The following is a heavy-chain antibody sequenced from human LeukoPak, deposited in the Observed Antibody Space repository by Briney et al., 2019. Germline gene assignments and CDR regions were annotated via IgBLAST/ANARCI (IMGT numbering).Heavy chain of an antibody. CDR1: GFTFSSYE. CDR2: ISSSGNTI. Sequence: GGSLRLSCAASGFTFSSYEMNWVRQAPGKGLEWISDISSSGNTIYYADSVKGRFTISRDNAKNALYLQMNGLRAEDTAVYYCARDQEWELLDYWGQGSLVTVSS. D-gene: IGHD1-26*01. CDR3: ARDQEWELLDY. V-gene: IGHV3-48*03. J-gene: IGHJ4*02.